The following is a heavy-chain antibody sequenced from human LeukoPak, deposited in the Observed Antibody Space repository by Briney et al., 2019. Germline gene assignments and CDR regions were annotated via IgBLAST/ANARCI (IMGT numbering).Heavy chain of an antibody. D-gene: IGHD6-13*01. V-gene: IGHV4-34*01. CDR2: INHSGST. J-gene: IGHJ5*02. Sequence: SETLSLTCAVYGGSFSGYYWSWIRQPPGKGLEWIGEINHSGSTNYNPSLKSRVTISVDTSKNQFSLKLSSVTAADTAVYYCARAYSSSWYNWFDPWGQGALVTVSS. CDR3: ARAYSSSWYNWFDP. CDR1: GGSFSGYY.